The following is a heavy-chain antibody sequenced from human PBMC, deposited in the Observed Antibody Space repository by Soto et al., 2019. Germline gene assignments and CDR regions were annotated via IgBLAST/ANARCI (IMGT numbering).Heavy chain of an antibody. V-gene: IGHV4-31*03. Sequence: SDTLSLTCTVSGGSISSSGYYWSWIRQHPGKGLEWIGYIYYSGSTYYNPSLKSRVTISVDTSKNQFSLKLSSVTAADTAVYYCARYYDFSPAFDYWGQGTLVTVSS. D-gene: IGHD3-3*01. CDR3: ARYYDFSPAFDY. J-gene: IGHJ4*02. CDR1: GGSISSSGYY. CDR2: IYYSGST.